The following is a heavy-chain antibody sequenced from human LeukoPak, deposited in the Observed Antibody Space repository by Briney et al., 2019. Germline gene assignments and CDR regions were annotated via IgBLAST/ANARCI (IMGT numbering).Heavy chain of an antibody. V-gene: IGHV3-23*01. Sequence: AGGSLRLSCAASGFTFSTYAMSWVRQAPGKGLEWVSAMSGRGVSTSYADSVRGRFAISRDNSKHTLYLQMNSLRAEDTAVYYCAKAASGNWNDVSDYWGQGTLVTV. D-gene: IGHD1-20*01. CDR2: MSGRGVST. CDR3: AKAASGNWNDVSDY. J-gene: IGHJ4*02. CDR1: GFTFSTYA.